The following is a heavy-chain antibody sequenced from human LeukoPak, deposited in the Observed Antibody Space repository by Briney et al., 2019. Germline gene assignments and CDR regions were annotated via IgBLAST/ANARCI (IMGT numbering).Heavy chain of an antibody. V-gene: IGHV1-2*02. Sequence: ASVKVSCKASGYTFTGYYMHWVRQAPGQGLEWMGWINPNSGGTNYAQKFQGRVTMTRDTSISTAYMELSRLRSDDTAVYYCARGPLGYYDSSGYYSLDYWDQGTLVTVSS. CDR1: GYTFTGYY. CDR3: ARGPLGYYDSSGYYSLDY. CDR2: INPNSGGT. J-gene: IGHJ4*02. D-gene: IGHD3-22*01.